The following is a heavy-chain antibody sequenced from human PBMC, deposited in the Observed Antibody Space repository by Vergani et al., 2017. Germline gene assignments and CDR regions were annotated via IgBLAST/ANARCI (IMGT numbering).Heavy chain of an antibody. Sequence: EVQLLESGGGLVQPGGSLRLSCAASGFTFSSYAMSWVRQAPGKGLEWVSAISGSGGSTYYADSVKGRFTISRDNSKNTLYLQMSSLRAEDTAVYYCAKGGEYYEFWSGADWGQGTLVTVSS. CDR1: GFTFSSYA. D-gene: IGHD3-3*01. CDR2: ISGSGGST. CDR3: AKGGEYYEFWSGAD. J-gene: IGHJ4*02. V-gene: IGHV3-23*01.